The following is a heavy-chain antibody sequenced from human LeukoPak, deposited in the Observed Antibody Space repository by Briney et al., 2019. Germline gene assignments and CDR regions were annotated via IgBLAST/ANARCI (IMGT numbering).Heavy chain of an antibody. CDR3: ARGSVRYYFDY. V-gene: IGHV3-21*04. D-gene: IGHD3-3*01. J-gene: IGHJ4*02. CDR1: GFTFNTYT. CDR2: ITAGSTAI. Sequence: GGSLRLSCAASGFTFNTYTMNWVRQAPGKGLEWVSSITAGSTAIYYADSVKGRFTISRDNSKNTLYLQMNSLRAEDTAVYYCARGSVRYYFDYGGQGTLVTVAS.